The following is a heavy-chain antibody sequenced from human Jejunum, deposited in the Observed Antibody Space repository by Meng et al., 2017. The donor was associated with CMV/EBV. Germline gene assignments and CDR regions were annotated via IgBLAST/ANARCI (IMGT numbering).Heavy chain of an antibody. V-gene: IGHV3-66*01. D-gene: IGHD6-6*01. CDR2: IYSGGST. CDR3: ARGAGSSSSRRYLDY. J-gene: IGHJ4*03. CDR1: EFTVSNNY. Sequence: DVQLGESGGGLVQPGGALGFSWAASEFTVSNNYMSVVRQAPGKGLEWVSVIYSGGSTYYADSVKDRFTISRDTSKNTVYLQMDSLRAEDTAVYYCARGAGSSSSRRYLDYWGQGTLVTVSS.